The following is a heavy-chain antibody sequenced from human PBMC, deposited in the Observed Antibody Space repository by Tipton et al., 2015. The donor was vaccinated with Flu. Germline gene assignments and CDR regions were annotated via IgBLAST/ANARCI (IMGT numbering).Heavy chain of an antibody. CDR2: IDLDGNEK. CDR3: ARAYDSSGYYTVDGTFDI. J-gene: IGHJ3*02. Sequence: SLRLSCAASGFTFWGYWMTWVRQAPGKGLEWVASIDLDGNEKYYLDSVKGRFSISRDNAKNSLHLQMTTLRVEDTAVYYCARAYDSSGYYTVDGTFDIWGRGTLVTVSS. CDR1: GFTFWGYW. D-gene: IGHD3-22*01. V-gene: IGHV3-7*04.